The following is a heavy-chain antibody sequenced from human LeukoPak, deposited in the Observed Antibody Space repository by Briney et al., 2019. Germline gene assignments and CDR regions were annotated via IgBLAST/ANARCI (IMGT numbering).Heavy chain of an antibody. J-gene: IGHJ4*02. CDR2: INHSGST. Sequence: PSETLSLTCAVYGGSFSGYYWSWIRQPPGKGLEWIGEINHSGSTNYNPSLKSRVTISVDTSKNQFSLKLSSVTAADTAVYYCASRITMVRGVATDYWGQGTLVTVSS. V-gene: IGHV4-34*01. D-gene: IGHD3-10*01. CDR3: ASRITMVRGVATDY. CDR1: GGSFSGYY.